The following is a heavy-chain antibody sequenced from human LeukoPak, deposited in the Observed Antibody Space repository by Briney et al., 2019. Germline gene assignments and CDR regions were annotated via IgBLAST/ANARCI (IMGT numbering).Heavy chain of an antibody. CDR1: GFTFSSYW. Sequence: GGSLRLSCAASGFTFSSYWMHWVRQAPGKGLVWVSRINSDGSSTSYADSVKGRFTISRDNAKNTLYLQMNSLRAEDTAVYYCARVAPYCGGDCCTNFDYWGQGTLVTVSS. D-gene: IGHD2-21*02. CDR3: ARVAPYCGGDCCTNFDY. V-gene: IGHV3-74*01. J-gene: IGHJ4*02. CDR2: INSDGSST.